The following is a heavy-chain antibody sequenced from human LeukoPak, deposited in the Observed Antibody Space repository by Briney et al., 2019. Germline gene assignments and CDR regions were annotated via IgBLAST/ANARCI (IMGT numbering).Heavy chain of an antibody. J-gene: IGHJ4*02. V-gene: IGHV4-59*01. CDR3: ARAKGIAVAGSRFDY. D-gene: IGHD6-19*01. CDR2: IYYSGST. Sequence: SETLSLTCTVSGGSISSYYWSWIRQPPGKGLEWIGYIYYSGSTNYNPSLKSRVTISVDTSKYQFSLKLSSVTAADTAVYYCARAKGIAVAGSRFDYWGQGTLVTVSS. CDR1: GGSISSYY.